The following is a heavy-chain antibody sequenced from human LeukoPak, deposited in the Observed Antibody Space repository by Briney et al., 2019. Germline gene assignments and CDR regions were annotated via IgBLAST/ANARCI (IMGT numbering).Heavy chain of an antibody. D-gene: IGHD3-22*01. CDR1: GGSISSGDYY. Sequence: SQTLSLTCTVSGGSISSGDYYWSWLRQPPGKGLEWIAYMYYSGSTYYNPSLKSRVTMSADTSKNQLSLKLSPVTAADTAVYYCARPYYYDSRLDPWGQGTLVTVSS. CDR3: ARPYYYDSRLDP. V-gene: IGHV4-30-4*01. J-gene: IGHJ5*02. CDR2: MYYSGST.